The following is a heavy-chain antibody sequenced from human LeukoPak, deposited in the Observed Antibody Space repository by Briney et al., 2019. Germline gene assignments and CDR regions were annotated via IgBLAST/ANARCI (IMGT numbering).Heavy chain of an antibody. V-gene: IGHV4-30-4*07. Sequence: SETLSLTCEVSGDSLSSGGYSWSWIRQPPGKGLEWIGYIRYSGSTYYNPSLKSRLTMSVEASKTQFSLRLSSVTAADTAVYYCARVRLSSSWYYFDYWGQGTLVTVSS. CDR3: ARVRLSSSWYYFDY. CDR2: IRYSGST. D-gene: IGHD6-13*01. CDR1: GDSLSSGGYS. J-gene: IGHJ4*02.